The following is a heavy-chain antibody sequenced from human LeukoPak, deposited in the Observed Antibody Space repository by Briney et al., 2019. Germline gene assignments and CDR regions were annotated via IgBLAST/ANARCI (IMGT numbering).Heavy chain of an antibody. CDR1: GDSISSGDYY. CDR2: ISSSGST. Sequence: PSETLSLTCTVSGDSISSGDYYWSWIRQPAGKGLQWIGRISSSGSTNYNPSLKSRVTISVDTSKNQFSLKLTSVTAADTAVYYCARQTGSGLFILPGGQGTLVTVSS. D-gene: IGHD3/OR15-3a*01. J-gene: IGHJ4*02. CDR3: ARQTGSGLFILP. V-gene: IGHV4-61*02.